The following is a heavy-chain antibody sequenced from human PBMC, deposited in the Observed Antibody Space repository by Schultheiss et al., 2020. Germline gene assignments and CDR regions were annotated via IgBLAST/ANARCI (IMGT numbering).Heavy chain of an antibody. CDR2: IYYSGST. Sequence: SGPTLVKPTQTLTLTCTFSGFSLSTSGMRVSWIRQPPGKGLEWIGYIYYSGSTYYNPSLKSRVTISVDTSKNQFSLKLSSVTAADTAVYYCARAYYGSGSSVPYYYYGMDVWGQGTTVTVSS. J-gene: IGHJ6*02. V-gene: IGHV4-30-4*07. CDR1: GFSLSTSGMR. CDR3: ARAYYGSGSSVPYYYYGMDV. D-gene: IGHD3-10*01.